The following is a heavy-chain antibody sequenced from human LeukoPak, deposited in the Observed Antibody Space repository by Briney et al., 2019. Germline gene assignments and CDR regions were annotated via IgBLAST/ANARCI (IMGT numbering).Heavy chain of an antibody. CDR3: AREYDILTGYYIDY. CDR2: ISSSRSPI. J-gene: IGHJ4*02. Sequence: PGGSLRLSCAASGVTFSSYSMNWVRQAPGKGLEWVAYISSSRSPIYYADSLKGRFTISRDNAKNSLFLQIDSLRAEDTAVYYCAREYDILTGYYIDYWGQGTLATVSS. CDR1: GVTFSSYS. D-gene: IGHD3-9*01. V-gene: IGHV3-48*01.